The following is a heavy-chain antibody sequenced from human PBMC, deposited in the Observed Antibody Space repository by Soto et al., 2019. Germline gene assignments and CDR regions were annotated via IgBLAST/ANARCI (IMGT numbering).Heavy chain of an antibody. CDR1: NFSISSGYY. D-gene: IGHD1-26*01. CDR3: ARTHSGSYYSVFNY. J-gene: IGHJ4*02. Sequence: TLSLTCVVSNFSISSGYYWGWIRQSPGKGLEWIASIYRSGTTSYNPSLKSRVTISVDPSKNQFSLMLTAVTAADTAVYYCARTHSGSYYSVFNYWGRGSLVTVSS. CDR2: IYRSGTT. V-gene: IGHV4-38-2*01.